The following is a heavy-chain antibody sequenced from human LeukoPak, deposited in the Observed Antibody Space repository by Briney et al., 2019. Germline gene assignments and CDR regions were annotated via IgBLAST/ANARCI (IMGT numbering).Heavy chain of an antibody. D-gene: IGHD3-22*01. CDR3: ARGAHYFDGSGYYGGFDY. CDR1: GYSFTTYW. CDR2: IYPGDSDT. V-gene: IGHV5-51*01. J-gene: IGHJ4*02. Sequence: GESLKISCKGSGYSFTTYWIGWVRQMPGKGLEWMAIIYPGDSDTRYSPSFQGQVTISADKSISTAYLQRSSLKASDTAIYYCARGAHYFDGSGYYGGFDYWGQGTLVTVSS.